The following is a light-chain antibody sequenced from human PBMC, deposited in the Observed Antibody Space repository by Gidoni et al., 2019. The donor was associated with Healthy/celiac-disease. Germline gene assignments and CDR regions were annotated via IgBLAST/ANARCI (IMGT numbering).Light chain of an antibody. CDR2: GAS. CDR1: QSFSSSY. CDR3: QQYGSSPCS. Sequence: EIVLTQSPGTLSLSPGERATLSCRASQSFSSSYLAWYQQKPGQAPRLRIYGASSRATGIPDRFSGSGAGTDFTLTISRLEPEDLAVYYCQQYGSSPCSFGQGTKLEIK. V-gene: IGKV3-20*01. J-gene: IGKJ2*04.